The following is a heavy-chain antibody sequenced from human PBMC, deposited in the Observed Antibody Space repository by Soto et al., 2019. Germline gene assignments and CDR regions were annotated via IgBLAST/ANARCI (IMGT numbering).Heavy chain of an antibody. J-gene: IGHJ4*02. CDR1: GRSIISYS. Sequence: SETLSVTCTVSGRSIISYSWSWIRQPPGKGLECIGYIFYNGNTNYNPSLTSRVSISLDTSKSQFSLKLSSVTAADTAVYYCARGNFDWLSLYFDYWGQGILVTVSS. CDR2: IFYNGNT. V-gene: IGHV4-59*01. D-gene: IGHD3-9*01. CDR3: ARGNFDWLSLYFDY.